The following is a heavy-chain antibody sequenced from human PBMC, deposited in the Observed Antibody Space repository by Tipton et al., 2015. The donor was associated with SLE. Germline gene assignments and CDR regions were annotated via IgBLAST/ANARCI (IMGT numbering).Heavy chain of an antibody. V-gene: IGHV4-39*01. CDR3: ARQDLGRAATLTFDI. CDR1: GDSLTSFNQY. Sequence: TLSLTCTVSGDSLTSFNQYWGWIRQPPGRRLEYLASLYHSGDTYYNPSLRSRLTISMDTSKNQFSLRLRSVTAADTAVYFCARQDLGRAATLTFDIWGLGTLVTVSS. D-gene: IGHD6-25*01. J-gene: IGHJ4*02. CDR2: LYHSGDT.